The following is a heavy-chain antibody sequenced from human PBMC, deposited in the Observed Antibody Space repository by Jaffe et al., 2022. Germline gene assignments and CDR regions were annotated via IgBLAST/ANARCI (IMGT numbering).Heavy chain of an antibody. Sequence: QLQLQESGPGLVKPSETLSLTCTVSGGSISSSSYYWGWIRQPPGKGLEWIGSIYYSGSTYYNPSLKSRVTISVDTSKNQFSLKLSSVTAADTAVYYCARHQYSSSWAGPDYWGQGTLVTVSS. CDR2: IYYSGST. V-gene: IGHV4-39*01. CDR3: ARHQYSSSWAGPDY. CDR1: GGSISSSSYY. J-gene: IGHJ4*02. D-gene: IGHD6-13*01.